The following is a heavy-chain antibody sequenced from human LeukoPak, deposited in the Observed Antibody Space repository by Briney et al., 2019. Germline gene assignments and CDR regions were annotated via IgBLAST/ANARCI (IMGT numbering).Heavy chain of an antibody. CDR3: GEGH. Sequence: GGSLRLSCAASGFTFSNFAMIWVRQAPGKGLEWVSAISGSGDKTHYADSVKGRFTISRDNSKSVLYMQLNNLRLEDTAVYYCGEGHWGRGTLATVSS. J-gene: IGHJ4*02. V-gene: IGHV3-23*01. CDR1: GFTFSNFA. CDR2: ISGSGDKT.